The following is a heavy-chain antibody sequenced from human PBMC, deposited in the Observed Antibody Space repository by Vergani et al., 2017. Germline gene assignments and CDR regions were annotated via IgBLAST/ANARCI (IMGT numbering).Heavy chain of an antibody. D-gene: IGHD3-22*01. J-gene: IGHJ5*02. CDR3: ARATYYYDSSGRAGWFDP. V-gene: IGHV4-4*02. Sequence: QVQLQESGPGLVKPSGTLSLTCAVSGGSISSSNWWSWVRQPPGKGLEWIGEIYHSGSTNYNPSLKSRVTISVDKSKNQFSLKLSSVTAADTAVYYCARATYYYDSSGRAGWFDPWGQGTLVTVSS. CDR1: GGSISSSNW. CDR2: IYHSGST.